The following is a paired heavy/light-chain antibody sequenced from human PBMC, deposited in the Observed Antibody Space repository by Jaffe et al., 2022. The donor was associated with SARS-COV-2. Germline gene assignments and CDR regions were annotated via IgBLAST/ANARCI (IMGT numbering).Light chain of an antibody. CDR2: WAS. J-gene: IGKJ1*01. CDR3: QQYYSTLSWT. Sequence: DIVMTQSPDSLAESLGERATINCKSSQSLLYNSKAYLAWYQQKPGQPPKLLIYWASTRESGVPDRFSGSGSGTDFTLTISSLQAEDVAVYYCQQYYSTLSWTFGQGTKVEIK. V-gene: IGKV4-1*01. CDR1: QSLLYNSKAY.
Heavy chain of an antibody. CDR3: ARGSEPGWFDP. D-gene: IGHD1-26*01. J-gene: IGHJ5*02. CDR2: INNDGSAT. Sequence: EVQLVESGGDLVQPGGSLRLSCTASGFTFSSYWMHWVRQAPGKGLVWVSRINNDGSATTYADSVKGRFTISRDNAKNTLYLQMNSLTVEDTAVYYCARGSEPGWFDPWGQGTPVTVSS. CDR1: GFTFSSYW. V-gene: IGHV3-74*01.